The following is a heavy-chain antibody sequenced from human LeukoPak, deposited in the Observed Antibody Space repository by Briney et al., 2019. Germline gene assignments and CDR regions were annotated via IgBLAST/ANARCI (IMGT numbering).Heavy chain of an antibody. Sequence: SETLSLTCTVSGVSINRYYWSWIRQPPGKGLEWIGYISHSGSTKYNASLKSRVTISVDTSSKNQFSLKKNSVTAADTAIYYCARGQYSGSCFDNWGQGSLVTVSS. D-gene: IGHD1-26*01. CDR1: GVSINRYY. J-gene: IGHJ4*02. CDR2: ISHSGST. CDR3: ARGQYSGSCFDN. V-gene: IGHV4-59*01.